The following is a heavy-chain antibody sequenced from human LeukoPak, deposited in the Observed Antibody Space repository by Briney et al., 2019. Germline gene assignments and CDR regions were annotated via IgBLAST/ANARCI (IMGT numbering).Heavy chain of an antibody. Sequence: PGGSLRLSCAASGHHFSGTAMSWVSQAPGKGLEWVSAISHDGMHAYYAESVKGRLTIYRDHYKKTVSLEMSSVIAADTGVLCCAKDGAQYSSGPDCDPRGQGALVTVSP. J-gene: IGHJ5*02. CDR3: AKDGAQYSSGPDCDP. V-gene: IGHV3-23*01. CDR1: GHHFSGTA. D-gene: IGHD6-19*01. CDR2: ISHDGMHA.